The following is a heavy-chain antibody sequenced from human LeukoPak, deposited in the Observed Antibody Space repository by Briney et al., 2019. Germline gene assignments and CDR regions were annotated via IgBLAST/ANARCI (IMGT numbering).Heavy chain of an antibody. CDR2: ISSSGSTM. D-gene: IGHD5-18*01. J-gene: IGHJ4*02. CDR1: GFTFGSFA. Sequence: PGETLRLSCAASGFTFGSFAMTWVRQRPGKGLEWVSSISSSGSTMHYAPSVRGRFTISRDNSKNTVYLQIDSLRAEDTAFFYCAKNRGITYGQPTDFWGQGTLVTVSS. V-gene: IGHV3-23*01. CDR3: AKNRGITYGQPTDF.